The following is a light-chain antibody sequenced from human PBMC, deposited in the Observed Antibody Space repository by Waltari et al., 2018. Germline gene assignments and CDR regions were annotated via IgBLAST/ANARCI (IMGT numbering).Light chain of an antibody. CDR3: QWYGSSPLLT. J-gene: IGKJ4*01. CDR1: QSFSSSF. V-gene: IGKV3-20*01. CDR2: GAS. Sequence: EIVLTQSPGTLPLSPGERATLSCRASQSFSSSFLAWYQQRPGQAPRLLIYGASNRAAGIPDRFSGSGSGTDFTLTISRLEPEDFAVYYCQWYGSSPLLTFGGGTTVAIK.